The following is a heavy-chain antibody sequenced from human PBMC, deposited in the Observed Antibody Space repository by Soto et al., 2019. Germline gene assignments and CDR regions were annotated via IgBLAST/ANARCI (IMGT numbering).Heavy chain of an antibody. CDR3: AREVWCSTILEGCYYYMDV. J-gene: IGHJ6*03. Sequence: GGSLRLSCAASGFTFSDYYMSWIRQAPGKGLEWVSYISSSGSTIYYADSVKGRFTISRDNAKNSLYLQMNSLRAEDTAVYYCAREVWCSTILEGCYYYMDVWGKGTTVTVSS. D-gene: IGHD2-2*01. CDR2: ISSSGSTI. V-gene: IGHV3-11*01. CDR1: GFTFSDYY.